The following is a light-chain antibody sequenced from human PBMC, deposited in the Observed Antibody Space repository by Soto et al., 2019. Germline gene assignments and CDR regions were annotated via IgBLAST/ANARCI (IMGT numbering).Light chain of an antibody. Sequence: EIVLTQSPAILSVSPGERATLSCRASQSVSSNLVWYQQKPGQGPRLLIYGASSRATGIPARFSGGGSGTEFTLTISSLQSEDIAIYYCQQYNNWPPWTFGQGTKVEIK. J-gene: IGKJ1*01. CDR3: QQYNNWPPWT. CDR2: GAS. V-gene: IGKV3-15*01. CDR1: QSVSSN.